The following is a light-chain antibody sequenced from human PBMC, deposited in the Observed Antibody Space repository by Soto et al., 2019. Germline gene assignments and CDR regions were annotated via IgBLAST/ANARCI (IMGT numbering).Light chain of an antibody. CDR2: GAS. CDR1: QSVSNSY. Sequence: EIVLTQSPGTLSLSPGERATLSCRTSQSVSNSYLAWYQQKPGQAPRLLIFGASARATGIPDRFSGSGSGTDFTLTISRLEPEDFAVYYCQQYGSSPRTFGQGTKLDIK. J-gene: IGKJ2*01. CDR3: QQYGSSPRT. V-gene: IGKV3-20*01.